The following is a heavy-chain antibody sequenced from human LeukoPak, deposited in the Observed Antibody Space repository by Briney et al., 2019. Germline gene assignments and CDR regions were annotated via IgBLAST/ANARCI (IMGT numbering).Heavy chain of an antibody. CDR3: ARDPMTTVTQFDY. CDR1: GFTFSSNW. V-gene: IGHV3-7*03. CDR2: IKQDGSEK. D-gene: IGHD4-17*01. J-gene: IGHJ4*02. Sequence: GGSLRLSCAASGFTFSSNWMSWVLQAPGKGLEWVANIKQDGSEKYYVDSVKGRFTISRDNAKNSLYLQMNSLRAEDTAVYYCARDPMTTVTQFDYWGQGTLVTVSS.